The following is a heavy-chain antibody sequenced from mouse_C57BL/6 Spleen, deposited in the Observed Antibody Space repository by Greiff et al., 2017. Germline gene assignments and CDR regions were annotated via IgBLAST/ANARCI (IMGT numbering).Heavy chain of an antibody. J-gene: IGHJ1*03. CDR2: IYPGSGST. V-gene: IGHV1-55*01. CDR1: GYTFTSYW. Sequence: VQLQQPGAELVKPGASVKMSCKASGYTFTSYWITWVKQRPGQGLEWIGDIYPGSGSTNYNEKFKSKATLTVDTSSSTAYMQLSSLTSEDSAVYYCAGYYYGSRSWYFDVWGTGTTVTVSS. CDR3: AGYYYGSRSWYFDV. D-gene: IGHD1-1*01.